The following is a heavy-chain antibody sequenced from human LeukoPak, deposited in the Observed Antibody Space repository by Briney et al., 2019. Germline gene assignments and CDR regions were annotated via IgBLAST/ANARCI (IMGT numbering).Heavy chain of an antibody. CDR2: IYSGGST. J-gene: IGHJ4*02. CDR1: GFTVSSNY. D-gene: IGHD1-26*01. V-gene: IGHV3-66*01. CDR3: ARDGVVGATIHFDY. Sequence: GGSLRLSCAASGFTVSSNYMSWVRQAPGKGLEWVSVIYSGGSTYYADSVKGRFTISRDNSKNTLYLQMNSLRAEDTAVYYCARDGVVGATIHFDYWGQGALVTVSS.